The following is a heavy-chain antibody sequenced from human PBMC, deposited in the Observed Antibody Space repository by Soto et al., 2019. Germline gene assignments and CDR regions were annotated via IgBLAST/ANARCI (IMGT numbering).Heavy chain of an antibody. CDR3: ARGVWGCRGGGSYGWFDP. CDR2: IIPMYGTS. V-gene: IGHV1-69*18. J-gene: IGHJ5*02. CDR1: GGTCSSYA. Sequence: QVQLVQSGPEVKKPESSVKVSCQASGGTCSSYAVSWVRQAPGQGLEWMGTIIPMYGTSDYAQKFQGRVTITADASSSSVVMELNSPRSEDTAVYFCARGVWGCRGGGSYGWFDPWGQGTLVTVSS. D-gene: IGHD2-15*01.